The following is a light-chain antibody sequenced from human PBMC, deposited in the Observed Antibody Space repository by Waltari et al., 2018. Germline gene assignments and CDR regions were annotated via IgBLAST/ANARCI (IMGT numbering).Light chain of an antibody. Sequence: QSVLTQPPSVSGAPGQRVTISCTGSSSNIGAGYDVHWYQQLPGTVPKLLIFGTTNRPSGVPDRFAGSKSGTSASLAITGLQAEDEADYYCHSYDRSLRDVFGTGTKVTVL. CDR3: HSYDRSLRDV. CDR1: SSNIGAGYD. J-gene: IGLJ1*01. V-gene: IGLV1-40*01. CDR2: GTT.